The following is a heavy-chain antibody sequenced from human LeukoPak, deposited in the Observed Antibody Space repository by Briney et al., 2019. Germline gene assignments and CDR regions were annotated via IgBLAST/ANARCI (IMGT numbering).Heavy chain of an antibody. D-gene: IGHD3-9*01. Sequence: SETLSLTCTVSGGSISSYYWSWIRQPPGKGLEWIGYIYYSGSTNYNPSLKSRVTISVDTSKNQISLKLSSVTAADTAVYYCARLSSSYYDILTGYYGYYYYYGMDVWGQGTTVTVSS. CDR1: GGSISSYY. CDR2: IYYSGST. CDR3: ARLSSSYYDILTGYYGYYYYYGMDV. J-gene: IGHJ6*02. V-gene: IGHV4-59*08.